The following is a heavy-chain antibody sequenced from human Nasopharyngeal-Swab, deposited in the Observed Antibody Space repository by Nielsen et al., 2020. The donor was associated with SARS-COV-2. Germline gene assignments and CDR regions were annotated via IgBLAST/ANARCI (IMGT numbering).Heavy chain of an antibody. V-gene: IGHV3-21*01. CDR1: GFTFSSYS. Sequence: GEPLKISCAASGFTFSSYSMNWVRQAPGKGLEWVSSISSSSSYIYYADSVKGRFTISRDNAKNSLYLQMNSLRAEDTAVYYCARDKGDGYNSDYYYMDVWGKGTTVTVSS. CDR2: ISSSSSYI. CDR3: ARDKGDGYNSDYYYMDV. J-gene: IGHJ6*03. D-gene: IGHD5-24*01.